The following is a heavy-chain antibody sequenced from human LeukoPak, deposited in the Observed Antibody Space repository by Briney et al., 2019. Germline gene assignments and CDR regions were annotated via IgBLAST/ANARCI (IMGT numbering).Heavy chain of an antibody. D-gene: IGHD5-12*01. CDR1: GYNFTSCW. J-gene: IGHJ6*02. CDR3: ARIESGYDYGAYGMDV. V-gene: IGHV5-51*01. CDR2: IYPGDSET. Sequence: GESLKISCKGSGYNFTSCWIGWVRQMPGKGLEWMGIIYPGDSETRYSPSFQGQVTMSADKSISTAYLQWSSLKASDTAMYYCARIESGYDYGAYGMDVWGQGTTVTVSS.